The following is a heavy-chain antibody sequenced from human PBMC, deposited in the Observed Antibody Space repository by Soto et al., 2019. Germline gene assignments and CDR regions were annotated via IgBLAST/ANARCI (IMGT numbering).Heavy chain of an antibody. V-gene: IGHV3-30*18. Sequence: GGSLRLSCAASGFTISSYGMHWVRQAPGKGLEWVAVISYDGSNKYYADSVKGRFTISRDNSKNTLYLQMNSLRAEDTAVYYCAKDKWRAGTTPGYWGQGTLVTVSS. CDR1: GFTISSYG. CDR2: ISYDGSNK. D-gene: IGHD1-7*01. J-gene: IGHJ4*02. CDR3: AKDKWRAGTTPGY.